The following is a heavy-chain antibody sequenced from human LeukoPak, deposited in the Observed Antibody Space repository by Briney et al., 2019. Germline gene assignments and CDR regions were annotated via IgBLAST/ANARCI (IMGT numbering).Heavy chain of an antibody. CDR1: GFTFSSYG. CDR3: AKAPCYYDSSGPDY. Sequence: GGSLRLSCAASGFTFSSYGMHWVRQAPGKGLEWVAFIRYDGSNKYYADSVKGRFTISRDNSKNTLYLQMNSLRAEDTAVYYCAKAPCYYDSSGPDYWGQGTLVTVSS. D-gene: IGHD3-22*01. J-gene: IGHJ4*02. V-gene: IGHV3-30*02. CDR2: IRYDGSNK.